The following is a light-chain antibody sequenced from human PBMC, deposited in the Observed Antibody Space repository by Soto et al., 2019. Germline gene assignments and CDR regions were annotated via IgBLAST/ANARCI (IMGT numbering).Light chain of an antibody. V-gene: IGKV1-9*01. CDR2: SAS. Sequence: DIQLTQSPSFLSASVGDTVTITCRASQGMSTYLAWYQQKPGKVPKLLIRSASTLQSGVPPRFSGGGSGTEFLLPIGTLRPEDSGIYYGKRLKGYQLAFGGGPTWRSN. J-gene: IGKJ4*01. CDR3: KRLKGYQLA. CDR1: QGMSTY.